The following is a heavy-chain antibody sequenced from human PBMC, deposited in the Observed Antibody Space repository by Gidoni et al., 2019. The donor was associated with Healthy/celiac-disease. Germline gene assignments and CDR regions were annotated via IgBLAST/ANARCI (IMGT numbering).Heavy chain of an antibody. Sequence: QVQLQQWGAGLLKPSETLSLTCAVYGGSFSGYYWSWIRQPPGKGLEWIGEINHSGSTNYNPSLKSRVTISVDTSKNQFSLKLSSVTAADTAVYYCARGRDWLLYGYDYWGQGTLVTVSS. CDR2: INHSGST. V-gene: IGHV4-34*01. CDR3: ARGRDWLLYGYDY. D-gene: IGHD3-9*01. CDR1: GGSFSGYY. J-gene: IGHJ4*02.